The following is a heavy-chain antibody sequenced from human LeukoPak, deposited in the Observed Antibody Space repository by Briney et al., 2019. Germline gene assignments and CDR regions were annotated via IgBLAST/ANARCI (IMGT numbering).Heavy chain of an antibody. V-gene: IGHV1-69*04. Sequence: ASVKVSCKASGYTFTSYYMHWVRQAPGQGLEWMGRIIPILGIANYAQEFQGRVTITADKSTSTAYMELSSLRAEDTSVYYCAEDQQLQPFHYWGQGTLVTVSS. CDR3: AEDQQLQPFHY. CDR2: IIPILGIA. J-gene: IGHJ4*02. CDR1: GYTFTSYY. D-gene: IGHD2-2*01.